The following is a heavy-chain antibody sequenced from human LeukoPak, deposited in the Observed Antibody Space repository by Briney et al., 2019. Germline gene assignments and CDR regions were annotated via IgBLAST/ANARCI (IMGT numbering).Heavy chain of an antibody. CDR2: IYTSGST. V-gene: IGHV4-4*07. D-gene: IGHD2-15*01. CDR3: ARHRCSGGSCYPMNWFDP. J-gene: IGHJ5*02. CDR1: GVSISSYY. Sequence: SETLSLTCTVSGVSISSYYWIWIRPPAGKGLERIGRIYTSGSTNYNPSLKSRVTMSVDTSNNQFSLKLSSVTAADTAVYYCARHRCSGGSCYPMNWFDPWGQGTLVTVSS.